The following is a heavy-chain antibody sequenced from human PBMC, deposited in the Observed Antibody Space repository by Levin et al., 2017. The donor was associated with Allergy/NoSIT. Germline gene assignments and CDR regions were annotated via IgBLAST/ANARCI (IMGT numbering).Heavy chain of an antibody. V-gene: IGHV1-69*01. Sequence: KISCQASGDTLSNFVISWVRQAPGQGPEWMGGIIPIFRKTDYAQKFQGRLTITADDTTSTAYMELSSLRSEDTAVYYCASVLYNWGSFYYFDYWGQGTLVTVSS. CDR2: IIPIFRKT. CDR3: ASVLYNWGSFYYFDY. J-gene: IGHJ4*02. D-gene: IGHD1-1*01. CDR1: GDTLSNFV.